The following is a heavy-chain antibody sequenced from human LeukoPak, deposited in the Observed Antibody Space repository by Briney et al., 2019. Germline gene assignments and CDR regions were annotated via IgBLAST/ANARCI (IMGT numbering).Heavy chain of an antibody. CDR2: IDYSGST. V-gene: IGHV4-39*01. CDR1: DGSISSSSSF. CDR3: ARHRRGEPLDS. J-gene: IGHJ4*02. D-gene: IGHD3-16*01. Sequence: SETLSLTCTVSDGSISSSSSFWGWIRQPPGKGLEWIGSIDYSGSTYYNPSLKSRLTISADTSKNQFSLRLSSVTAADTAVYYFARHRRGEPLDSWGQGTLVTVSS.